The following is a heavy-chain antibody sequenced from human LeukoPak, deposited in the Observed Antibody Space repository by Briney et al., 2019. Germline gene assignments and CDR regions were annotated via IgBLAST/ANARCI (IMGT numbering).Heavy chain of an antibody. CDR2: INPNSGGT. D-gene: IGHD1-26*01. Sequence: ASVKVSCKASGYTFTGYYMHWVRQAPGQGLEWMGWINPNSGGTNYAQKFQGRATMTRDTSISTAYMELSRLRSDDTAVYYCASRPYSGSYPGSDYWGQGTLVTVSS. CDR1: GYTFTGYY. V-gene: IGHV1-2*02. J-gene: IGHJ4*02. CDR3: ASRPYSGSYPGSDY.